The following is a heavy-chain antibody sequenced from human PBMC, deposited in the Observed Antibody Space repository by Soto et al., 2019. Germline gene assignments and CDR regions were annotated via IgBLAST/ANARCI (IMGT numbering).Heavy chain of an antibody. V-gene: IGHV1-69*13. CDR3: ARTITKRYCSGGSCLNWFDP. CDR1: GGTFSNYA. Sequence: SVKVSCKASGGTFSNYAISWVRQAPGQGLEWMGGIIPIFGTANYAQKFQGRVTITADESTSTAYMELSSLRSEDTAVYYCARTITKRYCSGGSCLNWFDPWGQGTLVTVSS. CDR2: IIPIFGTA. J-gene: IGHJ5*02. D-gene: IGHD2-15*01.